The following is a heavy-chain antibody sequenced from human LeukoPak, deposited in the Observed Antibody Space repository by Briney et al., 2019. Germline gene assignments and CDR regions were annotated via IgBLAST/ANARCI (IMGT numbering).Heavy chain of an antibody. CDR2: IVQDGIEK. D-gene: IGHD1-1*01. Sequence: AGGSLRLSCAASGFTFSNYWMTWVRQPPGKGLEWVANIVQDGIEKYYVDSVKGRFTISRDNAKNSLFLQMDSLSAEDTALYYCARITTRYFDYWGQGTLVTVSS. CDR3: ARITTRYFDY. V-gene: IGHV3-7*05. J-gene: IGHJ4*02. CDR1: GFTFSNYW.